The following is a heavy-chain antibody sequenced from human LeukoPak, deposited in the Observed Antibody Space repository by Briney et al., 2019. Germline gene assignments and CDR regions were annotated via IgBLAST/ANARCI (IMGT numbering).Heavy chain of an antibody. J-gene: IGHJ4*02. Sequence: ASVKVSCKASGGTFSSYAISWVRQAPGQGLERMGRIIPIFGTANYAQKFQGRVTITTDESTSTAYMELSSLRSEDTAVYYCARVEYSYGYEGWFDYWGQGTLVTVSS. D-gene: IGHD5-18*01. V-gene: IGHV1-69*05. CDR1: GGTFSSYA. CDR3: ARVEYSYGYEGWFDY. CDR2: IIPIFGTA.